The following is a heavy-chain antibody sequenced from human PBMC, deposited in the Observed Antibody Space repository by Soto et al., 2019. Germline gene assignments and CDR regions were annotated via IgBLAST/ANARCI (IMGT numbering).Heavy chain of an antibody. V-gene: IGHV4-30-2*01. J-gene: IGHJ4*02. CDR1: GGSISNAAYS. CDR3: ARERGGYGLFDS. D-gene: IGHD5-18*01. Sequence: PSETLSLTCTVSGGSISNAAYSWSWSRQPPGKGLEWIGYIYPSGMPFYNPSLRSRVTISIDRSNDQFSPNLKSVTAADTAVYYCARERGGYGLFDSWGQGTLVTVSS. CDR2: IYPSGMP.